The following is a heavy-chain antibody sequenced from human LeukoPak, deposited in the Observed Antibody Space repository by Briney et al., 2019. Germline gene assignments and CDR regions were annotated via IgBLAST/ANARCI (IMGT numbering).Heavy chain of an antibody. J-gene: IGHJ3*02. D-gene: IGHD2-2*01. Sequence: SETLSLTCTVSGGSISSSSYYWGWIRQPPGKGLEWIGSIYYSGSTNYNPSLKSRVTISVDTSKNQFSLKLSSVTAADTAVYYCARGYCSSTSCYLSAFDIWGQGTMVTVSS. CDR2: IYYSGST. CDR3: ARGYCSSTSCYLSAFDI. CDR1: GGSISSSSYY. V-gene: IGHV4-39*07.